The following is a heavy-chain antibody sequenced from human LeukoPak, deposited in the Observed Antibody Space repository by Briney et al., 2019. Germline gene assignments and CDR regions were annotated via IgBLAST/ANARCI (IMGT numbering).Heavy chain of an antibody. J-gene: IGHJ4*02. Sequence: SVKVSCKASGGTFSSYAISWVRQAPGQGLEWMGGIIPIFGTANYAQKFQGRVTMTRNTSISTAYMDLSSLRSEDTAVYYCVRGVDRSGYFAYWGQGTLVTVSS. D-gene: IGHD3-22*01. CDR1: GGTFSSYA. V-gene: IGHV1-69*05. CDR3: VRGVDRSGYFAY. CDR2: IIPIFGTA.